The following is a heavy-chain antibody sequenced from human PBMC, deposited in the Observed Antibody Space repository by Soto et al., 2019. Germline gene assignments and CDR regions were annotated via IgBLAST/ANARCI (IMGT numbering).Heavy chain of an antibody. D-gene: IGHD2-2*01. CDR2: INHSGST. CDR3: ASRYRRDIVVVPADIWFDP. CDR1: GGSFSGYY. Sequence: SETLSLTCAVYGGSFSGYYWSWIRQPPGKGLEWIGEINHSGSTNYNPSLKSRVTISVDTSKNQFSLKLSSVTAADTAVYYCASRYRRDIVVVPADIWFDPWGQGTLVTVSS. J-gene: IGHJ5*02. V-gene: IGHV4-34*01.